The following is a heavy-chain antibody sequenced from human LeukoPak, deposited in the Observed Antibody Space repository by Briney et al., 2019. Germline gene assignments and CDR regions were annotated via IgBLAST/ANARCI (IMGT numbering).Heavy chain of an antibody. J-gene: IGHJ4*02. CDR1: GFTFSNCA. V-gene: IGHV3-23*01. Sequence: GGSLRLSCEASGFTFSNCAMTWVRQAPGKGQEWVSSVSGSEASTYCTESVKGRFTISRDNSKNMVFLKMNSLRAEDTAIYHCAKDQSRVGANVPFDYWGQGIVVIVSS. CDR3: AKDQSRVGANVPFDY. D-gene: IGHD1-26*01. CDR2: VSGSEAST.